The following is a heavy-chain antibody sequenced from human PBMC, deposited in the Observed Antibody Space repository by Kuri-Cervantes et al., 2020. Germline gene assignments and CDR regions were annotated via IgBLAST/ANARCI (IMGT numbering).Heavy chain of an antibody. Sequence: GGSLRPSCVASGFTLTAYSMNWVRQAPGKGLEWVAYISVSSPTTSYADSVKGRFTISRDNADNSLYLQMNSLRAEDTAVYYCARPNVGIYYDSSGYYGFDYWGQGTLVTVSS. CDR2: ISVSSPTT. J-gene: IGHJ4*02. CDR3: ARPNVGIYYDSSGYYGFDY. D-gene: IGHD3-22*01. CDR1: GFTLTAYS. V-gene: IGHV3-48*01.